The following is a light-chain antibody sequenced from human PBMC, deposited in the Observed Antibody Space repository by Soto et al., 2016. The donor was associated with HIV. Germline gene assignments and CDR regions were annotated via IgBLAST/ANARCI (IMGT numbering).Light chain of an antibody. CDR3: QNXNSVPXT. CDR1: QGINNY. V-gene: IGKV1-27*01. CDR2: GSS. Sequence: DIQMTQSPSSLSASVGDRVTITCRTSQGINNYLAWYQQKPGRVPKLLLYGSSTLHSGVPSRFSGSGSGTDFTLTISSLQPEDVATYYCQNXNSVPXTFGGGTKVEIK. J-gene: IGKJ4*01.